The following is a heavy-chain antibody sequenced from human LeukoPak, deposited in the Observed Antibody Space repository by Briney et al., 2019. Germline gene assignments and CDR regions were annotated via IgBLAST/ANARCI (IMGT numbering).Heavy chain of an antibody. J-gene: IGHJ3*02. D-gene: IGHD6-19*01. V-gene: IGHV3-33*06. Sequence: PGGSLRLSCAASGFTFSSYGMHWVRQAPGKGLEWVAVIWYDGSNKYYADSVKGRFTISRDNSKNTLYLQMNSLRAEDTAIYYCAKSVAAVFDIWGQGTMVTVSS. CDR3: AKSVAAVFDI. CDR1: GFTFSSYG. CDR2: IWYDGSNK.